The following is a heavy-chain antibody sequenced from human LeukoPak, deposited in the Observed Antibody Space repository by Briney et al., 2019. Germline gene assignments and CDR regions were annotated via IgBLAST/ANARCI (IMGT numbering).Heavy chain of an antibody. V-gene: IGHV4-59*08. Sequence: PSETLSLTCTVSGVSISGHYWSWIRLPPGKGLEWIGYISHSGNTKYSPSLKSRVTISLDTFKNQFSLTVNSVTAADTAVYYCARQPISGWDFDHWGQGTLVTVSS. CDR1: GVSISGHY. J-gene: IGHJ4*02. CDR3: ARQPISGWDFDH. D-gene: IGHD6-19*01. CDR2: ISHSGNT.